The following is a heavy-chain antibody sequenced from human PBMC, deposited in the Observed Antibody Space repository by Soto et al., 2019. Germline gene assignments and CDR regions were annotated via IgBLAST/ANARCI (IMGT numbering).Heavy chain of an antibody. D-gene: IGHD2-8*01. CDR1: GFSFSSYA. J-gene: IGHJ4*02. V-gene: IGHV3-30*04. CDR3: ARDGCPNGVCFNDY. Sequence: QVKLVESGGGVVQPGTSLRLSCAASGFSFSSYAMHWVRQAPGKGLEWLSFISYDGRHEYYADSVKGRFTVSRDSSKDTLYLQINTLKREDTAVYYCARDGCPNGVCFNDYWGQGTLCTVAP. CDR2: ISYDGRHE.